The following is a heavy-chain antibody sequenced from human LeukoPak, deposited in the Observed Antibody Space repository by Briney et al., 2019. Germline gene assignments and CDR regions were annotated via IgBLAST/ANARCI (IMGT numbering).Heavy chain of an antibody. D-gene: IGHD6-19*01. CDR1: GFTFSGYG. Sequence: GGSLRLSCAASGFTFSGYGMHWVRQAPGKGLEWVAVISYDGSNKYYADSVKGRFTISRDNSKNTLYLQMNSLGAEDTAVYYCAKMQWLSPQNDAFDIWGQGTMVTVSS. J-gene: IGHJ3*02. CDR2: ISYDGSNK. CDR3: AKMQWLSPQNDAFDI. V-gene: IGHV3-30*18.